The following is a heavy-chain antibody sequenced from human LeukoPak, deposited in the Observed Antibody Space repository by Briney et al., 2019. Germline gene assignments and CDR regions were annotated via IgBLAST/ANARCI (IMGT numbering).Heavy chain of an antibody. Sequence: SETLSLTCAVYGGSFSGYYWSWIRQPPGKGLEWVGEINHSGSTNYNPSLKSQVPISVNTSKNQFSPKLSPVTAADTAVYYCASNRGYSCSWYWFNWFDPWGQGTLVTVSS. CDR2: INHSGST. CDR3: ASNRGYSCSWYWFNWFDP. J-gene: IGHJ5*02. D-gene: IGHD6-13*01. V-gene: IGHV4-34*01. CDR1: GGSFSGYY.